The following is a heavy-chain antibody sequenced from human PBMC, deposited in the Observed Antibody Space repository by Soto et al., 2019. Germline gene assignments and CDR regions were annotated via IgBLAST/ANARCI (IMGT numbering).Heavy chain of an antibody. D-gene: IGHD7-27*01. V-gene: IGHV3-30-3*02. J-gene: IGHJ4*02. Sequence: QVQLVESGGGVVQPGRSLRLSCVASGFTFSSYTMHWVRQAPGRGLEWVAVISNDGSKTHFADSVKGRFCISRDNSKNTLHLQMDSLRAEDTAVYHCAKDHPFQPGDLGAAFDYWGQGTRVTVSS. CDR1: GFTFSSYT. CDR3: AKDHPFQPGDLGAAFDY. CDR2: ISNDGSKT.